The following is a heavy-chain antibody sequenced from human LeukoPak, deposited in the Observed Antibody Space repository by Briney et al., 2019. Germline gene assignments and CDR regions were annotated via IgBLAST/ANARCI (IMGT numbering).Heavy chain of an antibody. CDR1: DDSITMYY. CDR3: AREGLTAFDI. CDR2: IYHSGST. V-gene: IGHV4-38-2*02. D-gene: IGHD3-16*01. J-gene: IGHJ3*02. Sequence: PSETLSLTCSVSDDSITMYYWTWIRQPPGKGLEWIGSIYHSGSTYYNPSLKSRVTISVDTSKNQFSLKLSSVTAADTAVYYCAREGLTAFDIWGQGTMVTVSS.